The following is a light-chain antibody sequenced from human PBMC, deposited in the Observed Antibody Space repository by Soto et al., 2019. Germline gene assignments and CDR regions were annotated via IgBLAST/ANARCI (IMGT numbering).Light chain of an antibody. J-gene: IGLJ7*01. Sequence: QSVLTQPPAASGTPGQRVTISCSGSSSNIGSNYVYWYQQRPGTAPKLLIYRNNQRPSGVPDRFSCSKSGTSASLAISGLRSEDEADYYCAAWDDSLSGPVFGGGTQLTVL. CDR2: RNN. CDR3: AAWDDSLSGPV. CDR1: SSNIGSNY. V-gene: IGLV1-47*01.